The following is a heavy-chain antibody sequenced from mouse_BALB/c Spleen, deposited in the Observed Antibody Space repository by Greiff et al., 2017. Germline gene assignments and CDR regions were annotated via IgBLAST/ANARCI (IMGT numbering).Heavy chain of an antibody. D-gene: IGHD2-1*01. CDR3: ARQGGVYYGNHYAMDY. V-gene: IGHV5-12-2*01. CDR1: GFTFSSYT. CDR2: ISNGGGST. J-gene: IGHJ4*01. Sequence: EVKVVESGGGLVQPGGSLKLSCAASGFTFSSYTMSWVRQTPEKRLEWVAYISNGGGSTYYPDTVKGRFTISRDNAKNTLYLQMSSLKSEDTAMYYCARQGGVYYGNHYAMDYWGQGTSVTVSS.